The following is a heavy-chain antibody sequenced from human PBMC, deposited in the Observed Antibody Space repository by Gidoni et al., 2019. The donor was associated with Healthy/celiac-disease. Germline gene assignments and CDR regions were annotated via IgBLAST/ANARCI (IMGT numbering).Heavy chain of an antibody. CDR2: INHSGST. CDR1: GGSFSGYY. V-gene: IGHV4-34*01. D-gene: IGHD2-15*01. J-gene: IGHJ6*03. CDR3: ARGGSTYCSGGSCYDYYYYYMDV. Sequence: QVQLQQWGAGLLKPSETLSLTCAVYGGSFSGYYWSWIRQPPGKGLEWIGEINHSGSTNYNPSLKSRVTISVDTSKNQFSLKLSSVTAADTAVYYCARGGSTYCSGGSCYDYYYYYMDVWGKGTTVTVSS.